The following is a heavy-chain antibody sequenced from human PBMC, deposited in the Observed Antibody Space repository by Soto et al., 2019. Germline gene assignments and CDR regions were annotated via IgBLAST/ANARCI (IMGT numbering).Heavy chain of an antibody. CDR2: INWNSGIT. J-gene: IGHJ5*02. Sequence: SLILSCASIGFTFEDHAMHWIRPVPWKGLEWVAGINWNSGITGYADSVKGRFTISRDNANNSLHLEMNSLKTEDTALYYCAKGRGALTVVSNWFDPWGQGTPVTV. D-gene: IGHD3-22*01. CDR1: GFTFEDHA. CDR3: AKGRGALTVVSNWFDP. V-gene: IGHV3-9*01.